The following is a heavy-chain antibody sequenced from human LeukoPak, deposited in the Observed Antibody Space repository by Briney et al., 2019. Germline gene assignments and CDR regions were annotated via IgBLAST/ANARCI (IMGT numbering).Heavy chain of an antibody. CDR2: FDPEDGET. CDR3: ATVFRTGGAFAI. D-gene: IGHD1-1*01. V-gene: IGHV1-24*01. Sequence: ASVKVSCKVSGYTLTELSMHWVRQAPGKGLEWMGGFDPEDGETIYAQKFQGRVTMTEDTSTDTAYMELSSLRSEDTAVYYCATVFRTGGAFAIWGQRTMVTVSS. CDR1: GYTLTELS. J-gene: IGHJ3*02.